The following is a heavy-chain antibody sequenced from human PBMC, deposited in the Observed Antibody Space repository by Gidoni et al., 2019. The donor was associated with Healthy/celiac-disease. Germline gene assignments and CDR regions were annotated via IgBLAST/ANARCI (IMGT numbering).Heavy chain of an antibody. CDR1: GGSISSYY. CDR2: IYTSGST. J-gene: IGHJ4*02. Sequence: QVQLQEPGPGLVKPSETPSLTSTVSGGSISSYYWSWIRQPAGKELEWIGRIYTSGSTNYNPTLKSRVTMSVDTSKNQFSLKLSSVTAADTAVYYCARGGSSSWILDPPLDYWGQGTLVTVSS. V-gene: IGHV4-4*07. CDR3: ARGGSSSWILDPPLDY. D-gene: IGHD6-13*01.